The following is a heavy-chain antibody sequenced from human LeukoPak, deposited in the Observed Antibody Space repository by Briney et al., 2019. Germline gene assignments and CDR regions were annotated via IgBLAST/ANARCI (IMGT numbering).Heavy chain of an antibody. CDR2: INPNSGGT. D-gene: IGHD4-23*01. CDR1: GGTFSSYA. CDR3: ARGLGDYGGKRSGARP. Sequence: RASVKVSCKASGGTFSSYAISWVRQAPGQGLEWMGWINPNSGGTNYAQKFQGRVTMTRDTSISTAYMELSRLRSDDTAVYYCARGLGDYGGKRSGARPWGQGTLVTVSS. V-gene: IGHV1-2*02. J-gene: IGHJ5*02.